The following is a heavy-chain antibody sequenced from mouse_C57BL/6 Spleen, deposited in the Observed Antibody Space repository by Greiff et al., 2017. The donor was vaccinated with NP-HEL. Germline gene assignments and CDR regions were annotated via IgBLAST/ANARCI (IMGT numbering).Heavy chain of an antibody. D-gene: IGHD1-1*02. J-gene: IGHJ3*01. V-gene: IGHV1-39*01. CDR2: INPNYGTT. Sequence: EVQLQQSEPELVKPGASVKISCKASGYSFTDYNMNWVKQSNGKSLEWIGVINPNYGTTSYNQKFKGKATLTVDQSSSTAYMQLNSLTSVDSAVSSCARGELCWFAYWGPGTLVTVSA. CDR3: ARGELCWFAY. CDR1: GYSFTDYN.